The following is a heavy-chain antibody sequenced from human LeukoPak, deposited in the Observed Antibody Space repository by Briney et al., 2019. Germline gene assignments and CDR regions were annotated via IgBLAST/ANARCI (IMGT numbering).Heavy chain of an antibody. V-gene: IGHV3-30*18. CDR2: ISYDGSNK. D-gene: IGHD2-21*02. Sequence: GRSLRLSCAASGFTFSSYGMHWVRQAPGKGLEWVAVISYDGSNKYYADSVKGRFTISRDNSKNTLYLQMNSLRAEDTAVYYCAKGRTVVVTATPFDYWGQGTLVTVSS. J-gene: IGHJ4*02. CDR3: AKGRTVVVTATPFDY. CDR1: GFTFSSYG.